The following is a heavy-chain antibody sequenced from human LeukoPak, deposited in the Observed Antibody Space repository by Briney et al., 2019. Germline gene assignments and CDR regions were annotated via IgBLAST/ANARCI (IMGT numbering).Heavy chain of an antibody. CDR2: ISSSSSYI. V-gene: IGHV3-21*01. J-gene: IGHJ4*02. CDR3: AREEEVGATTPDY. D-gene: IGHD1-26*01. Sequence: GGSLRLSCAASGFTFSSYSMNCVRQAPGKGLEWVSSISSSSSYIYYADSVKGRFTISRDNAKNSLYLQMNSLRAEDTAVYYCAREEEVGATTPDYWGQGTLVTVSS. CDR1: GFTFSSYS.